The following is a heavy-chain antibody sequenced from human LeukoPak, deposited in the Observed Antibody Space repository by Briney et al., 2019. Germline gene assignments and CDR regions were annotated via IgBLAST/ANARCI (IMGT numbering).Heavy chain of an antibody. CDR3: ARVHYRWLAFDY. D-gene: IGHD6-19*01. J-gene: IGHJ4*02. Sequence: ASVKVSCKASGYTFTGYYMHWVRQAPGQGLEWMGWINPNSGGTNYAQKFQGRVTMTRDTSISTAYMELSRLRSDDTAVYCCARVHYRWLAFDYWGQGTLVTVSS. CDR2: INPNSGGT. CDR1: GYTFTGYY. V-gene: IGHV1-2*02.